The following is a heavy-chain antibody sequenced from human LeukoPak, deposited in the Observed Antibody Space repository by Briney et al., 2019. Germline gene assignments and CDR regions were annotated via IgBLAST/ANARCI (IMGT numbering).Heavy chain of an antibody. CDR1: GGSISSSSYY. D-gene: IGHD3-10*01. V-gene: IGHV4-39*01. Sequence: SETLSLTCTVSGGSISSSSYYWGWIRQPPGKGLEWIGSIYYSGSTYYNPSLKSRVTISVDTSKNQFSLKLSSVTAADTAVYYCARHLYHGSGSFDYWGQGTLVTVSS. J-gene: IGHJ4*02. CDR3: ARHLYHGSGSFDY. CDR2: IYYSGST.